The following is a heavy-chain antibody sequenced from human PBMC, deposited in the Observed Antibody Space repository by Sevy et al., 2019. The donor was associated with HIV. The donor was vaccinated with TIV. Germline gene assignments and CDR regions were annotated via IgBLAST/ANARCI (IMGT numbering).Heavy chain of an antibody. CDR1: GFTFSSYS. Sequence: GGSLRLSCAASGFTFSSYSMNWVRQAPGKGLEWVSYISSSSSTIYYADSVKGRFTISRDNAKNSLYLQMNSLRAEDTAVYYCAKNTAAAGTGGFHYWGQGTRVTVSS. J-gene: IGHJ4*02. V-gene: IGHV3-48*01. CDR2: ISSSSSTI. CDR3: AKNTAAAGTGGFHY. D-gene: IGHD6-13*01.